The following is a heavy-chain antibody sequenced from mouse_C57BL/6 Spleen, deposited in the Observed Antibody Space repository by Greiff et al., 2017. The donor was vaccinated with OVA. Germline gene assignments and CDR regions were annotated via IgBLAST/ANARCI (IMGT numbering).Heavy chain of an antibody. CDR1: GYTFTSYW. V-gene: IGHV1-61*01. CDR2: IYPSDSET. Sequence: QVQLQQPGAELVRPGSSVKLSCKASGYTFTSYWLDWVKQRPGQGLEWIGNIYPSDSETHYNQKFKDKATLTVDKSSSTAYMQLSSLTSEDSAVYYCARRGELVDFDYWGQGTTLTVSS. CDR3: ARRGELVDFDY. D-gene: IGHD4-1*01. J-gene: IGHJ2*01.